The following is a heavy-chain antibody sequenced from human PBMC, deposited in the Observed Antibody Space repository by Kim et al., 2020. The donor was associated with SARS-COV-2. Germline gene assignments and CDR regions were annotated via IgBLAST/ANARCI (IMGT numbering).Heavy chain of an antibody. D-gene: IGHD3-9*01. Sequence: RFTISRDNSKNTLYLQMNSLRAEDTAVYYCAKAGDNVLRYFDWLPHAFDIWGQGTMVTVSS. V-gene: IGHV3-30*02. J-gene: IGHJ3*02. CDR3: AKAGDNVLRYFDWLPHAFDI.